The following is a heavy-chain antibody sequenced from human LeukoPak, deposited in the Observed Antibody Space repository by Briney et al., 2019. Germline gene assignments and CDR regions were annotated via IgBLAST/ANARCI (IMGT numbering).Heavy chain of an antibody. Sequence: SETLSLTCTVSGYSISSGYYWGWIRQPPGKGLEWIGSISNSGSTFYNPSLRSRVTISVDTSKNQFSLKLSSVTAADTAVYYCARDRNWNYFGWFDPWGQGTLVTVSS. CDR1: GYSISSGYY. CDR2: ISNSGST. D-gene: IGHD1-7*01. CDR3: ARDRNWNYFGWFDP. V-gene: IGHV4-38-2*02. J-gene: IGHJ5*02.